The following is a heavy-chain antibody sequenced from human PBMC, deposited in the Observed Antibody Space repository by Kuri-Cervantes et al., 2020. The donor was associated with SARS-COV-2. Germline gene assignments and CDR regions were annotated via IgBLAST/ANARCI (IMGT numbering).Heavy chain of an antibody. CDR3: ARGAYCGGDCYSGLDY. Sequence: GESLKISCAASGFTVSSNYMNWVRQAPGKGLEWVSYISSSSSTIYYADSVKGRFTISRDNAKNSLYLQMNSLRAEDTAVYYCARGAYCGGDCYSGLDYWGQGTLVTVSS. CDR2: ISSSSSTI. J-gene: IGHJ4*02. V-gene: IGHV3-48*01. CDR1: GFTVSSNY. D-gene: IGHD2-21*02.